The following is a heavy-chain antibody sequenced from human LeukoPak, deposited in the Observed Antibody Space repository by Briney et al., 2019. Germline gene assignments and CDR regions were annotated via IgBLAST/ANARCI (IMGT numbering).Heavy chain of an antibody. V-gene: IGHV4-59*08. CDR3: AXXXXYQLPPGGAFDI. J-gene: IGHJ3*02. Sequence: SETLSLTCTVSGGSISSYYWSWIRQPPGKGLEWIGYIYYSGSTNYNPSLKSRVAISVDTSKNQFSLKLSSVTAADTAVYYCAXXXXYQLPPGGAFDIWGQGTMVTVSS. CDR1: GGSISSYY. CDR2: IYYSGST. D-gene: IGHD2-2*01.